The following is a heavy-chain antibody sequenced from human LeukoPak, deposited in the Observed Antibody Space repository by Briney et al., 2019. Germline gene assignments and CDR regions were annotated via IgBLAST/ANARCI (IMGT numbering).Heavy chain of an antibody. J-gene: IGHJ3*02. CDR3: ARLWGGTVAFDI. CDR1: GGSISGEY. V-gene: IGHV4-59*12. Sequence: SETLSLTCTVSGGSISGEYWSWIRQPPGKGLEWFGYIYSSGTTNYNPSLKSRLTMSVDTSKNQFSIKLSSVTAADTAVYYCARLWGGTVAFDIWGQGTMVTVSS. CDR2: IYSSGTT. D-gene: IGHD2-15*01.